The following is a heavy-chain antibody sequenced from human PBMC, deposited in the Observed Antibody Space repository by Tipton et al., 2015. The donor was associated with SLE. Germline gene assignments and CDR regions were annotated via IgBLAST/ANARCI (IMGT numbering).Heavy chain of an antibody. V-gene: IGHV4-59*12. J-gene: IGHJ6*03. CDR3: AREVVVVVPASYYYYMDV. CDR2: ISYSGST. CDR1: GGSISRYY. Sequence: TLSLTCTVSGGSISRYYWNWIRQPPGKGLEWIGYISYSGSTNYNPSLKSRVTISVDTSKNQFSLKLSSVTAADTAVYYCAREVVVVVPASYYYYMDVWGKGTTVTVSS. D-gene: IGHD2-2*01.